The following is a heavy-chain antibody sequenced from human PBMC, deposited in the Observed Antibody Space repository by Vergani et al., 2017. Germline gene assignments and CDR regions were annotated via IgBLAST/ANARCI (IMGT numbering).Heavy chain of an antibody. Sequence: QLQLQESGPGLVKPSETLSLTCTVSGGSISSSSYYWGWIRQPPGKGLEWIGSIYYSGSTYYNPSLKSRVTISVDTSKNQFSLKLSSVTAADTAVYYCARRYCSSTSCYQDYFDYWAREPWSPSPQ. D-gene: IGHD2-2*01. J-gene: IGHJ4*02. CDR2: IYYSGST. CDR1: GGSISSSSYY. CDR3: ARRYCSSTSCYQDYFDY. V-gene: IGHV4-39*01.